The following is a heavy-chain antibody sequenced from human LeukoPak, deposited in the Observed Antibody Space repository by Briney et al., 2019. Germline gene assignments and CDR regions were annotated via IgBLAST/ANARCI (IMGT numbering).Heavy chain of an antibody. D-gene: IGHD3-22*01. V-gene: IGHV4-59*08. Sequence: SETLSLTCTVSGGSISSYYWSWIRQPPGKGLEWIGSIYYSGSTNYNPSLKSRVTISVDTSKNQFSLKLSSVTAADTAVYYCARFSRNYYDSSGYPNWFDPWGQGTLVTVSS. CDR1: GGSISSYY. J-gene: IGHJ5*02. CDR2: IYYSGST. CDR3: ARFSRNYYDSSGYPNWFDP.